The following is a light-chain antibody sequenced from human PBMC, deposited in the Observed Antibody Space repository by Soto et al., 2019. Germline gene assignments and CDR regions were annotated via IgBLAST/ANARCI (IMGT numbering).Light chain of an antibody. J-gene: IGLJ3*02. V-gene: IGLV1-47*01. CDR1: SSNIGSNY. CDR2: RNN. Sequence: QYVLTQPPSASGTPGQRVTISCSGSSSNIGSNYVYWYQQLPGTAPKLLIYRNNQRPSGVPDRFSGSKSGTSASLAISGLRSEDEADYYCAAWDDSLSGWAFGGGTKLTVL. CDR3: AAWDDSLSGWA.